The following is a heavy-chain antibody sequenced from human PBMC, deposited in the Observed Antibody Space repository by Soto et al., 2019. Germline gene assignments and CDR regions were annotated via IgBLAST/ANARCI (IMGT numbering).Heavy chain of an antibody. V-gene: IGHV4-59*01. Sequence: SETLSLTCTVSGGSISSYYWSWIRQPPGKGLEWIGYIYYSGSTNYNPSLKSRVTISVDTSKNQFSLKLSSVTAADTAVYYCARDRFLEGYMDVWGKGTTVTVSS. D-gene: IGHD3-3*01. CDR2: IYYSGST. CDR1: GGSISSYY. J-gene: IGHJ6*03. CDR3: ARDRFLEGYMDV.